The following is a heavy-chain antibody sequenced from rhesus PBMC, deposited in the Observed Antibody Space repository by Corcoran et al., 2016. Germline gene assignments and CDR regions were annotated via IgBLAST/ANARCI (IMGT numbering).Heavy chain of an antibody. CDR3: DPTHRRLVRGYAFDF. V-gene: IGHV4-169*01. CDR1: VFACICSD. J-gene: IGHJ3*01. CDR2: IYGSGSST. Sequence: QLQLQESGPGLVQSSLYLVGTCACAVFACICSDCVWSGQAPGKGLEVIGYIYGSGSSTNYNPSLKSRVTLSVDTSKNQHTLKLSSVTTADTAVYYCDPTHRRLVRGYAFDFWGQGLRVNVSS. D-gene: IGHD6-31*01.